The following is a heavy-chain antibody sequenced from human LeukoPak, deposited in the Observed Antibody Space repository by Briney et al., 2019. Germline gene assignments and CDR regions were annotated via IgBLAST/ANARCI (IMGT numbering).Heavy chain of an antibody. CDR2: ITSDSGHI. J-gene: IGHJ4*02. D-gene: IGHD5-24*01. V-gene: IGHV3-21*01. Sequence: GGSLRLSCAASGLIFSSYSMNWVRQAPGKGLEWVSSITSDSGHIYYADSVKGRFTISRDNAKNSLYLQMNSLRAEDTAVYYCASPDGNDYWGQGTLVTVSS. CDR3: ASPDGNDY. CDR1: GLIFSSYS.